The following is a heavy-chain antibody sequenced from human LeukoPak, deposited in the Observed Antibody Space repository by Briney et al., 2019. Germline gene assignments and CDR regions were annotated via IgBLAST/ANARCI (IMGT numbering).Heavy chain of an antibody. CDR1: GYYFPNYW. Sequence: GESLKISCEASGYYFPNYWIAWVRQMPAKGLEWVGVVYPGDSEIKYSPSFQGQVTISADKSISTAYLQWSSLKASDTAMYYCARHGTVAEFHGMDVWGQGTTVTVSS. D-gene: IGHD6-19*01. J-gene: IGHJ6*02. V-gene: IGHV5-51*01. CDR3: ARHGTVAEFHGMDV. CDR2: VYPGDSEI.